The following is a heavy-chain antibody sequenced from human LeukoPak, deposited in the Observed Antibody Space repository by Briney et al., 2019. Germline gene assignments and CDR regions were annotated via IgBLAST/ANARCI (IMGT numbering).Heavy chain of an antibody. CDR1: GYTFTIYY. J-gene: IGHJ6*03. D-gene: IGHD3-16*01. Sequence: EASVTVSFTASGYTFTIYYIDWVRHAPGQGLGWMGVINTSGGRTSYSQQVQGRATITRERSTSTVYMELSSLRSEDTAVYYCARETSQKGAHYMDVWGKGTTVTISS. CDR2: INTSGGRT. CDR3: ARETSQKGAHYMDV. V-gene: IGHV1-46*01.